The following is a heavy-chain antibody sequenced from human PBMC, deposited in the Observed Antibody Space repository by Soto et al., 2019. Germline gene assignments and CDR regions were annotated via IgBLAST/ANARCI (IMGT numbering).Heavy chain of an antibody. J-gene: IGHJ4*02. Sequence: GGSLRLSCAASGFTFSSYAMGWVRQAPGTGLDWVSAISASGGSTYYADSVKGRFTISRDRSKNTLYLQMNSLRGEDTAVYYCARGLGLRGAMGYYFDCWGQGTLVTVSS. D-gene: IGHD3-10*01. CDR2: ISASGGST. V-gene: IGHV3-23*01. CDR1: GFTFSSYA. CDR3: ARGLGLRGAMGYYFDC.